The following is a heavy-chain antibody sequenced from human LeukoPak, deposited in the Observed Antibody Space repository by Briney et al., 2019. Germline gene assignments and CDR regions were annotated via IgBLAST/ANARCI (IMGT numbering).Heavy chain of an antibody. J-gene: IGHJ4*02. D-gene: IGHD3-10*01. CDR1: GGSISSYY. CDR2: IYYSGST. Sequence: PSQTLSLTCTVSGGSISSYYWSWIRQPPGKGLEWIGYIYYSGSTNYNPSLKSRVTISVDTSKNQFSLKLSSVTAADTAVYYCARDSGGYCDHWGQGTLVTVSS. V-gene: IGHV4-59*01. CDR3: ARDSGGYCDH.